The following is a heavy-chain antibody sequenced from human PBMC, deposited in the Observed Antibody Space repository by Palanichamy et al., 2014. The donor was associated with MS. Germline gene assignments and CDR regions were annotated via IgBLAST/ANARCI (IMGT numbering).Heavy chain of an antibody. CDR3: AAIAAAGLAV. CDR2: ISSSSSYI. V-gene: IGHV3-21*01. J-gene: IGHJ4*02. CDR1: GFTFSSYS. Sequence: ESGGGLVKPGGSLRLSCAASGFTFSSYSMNWVRQAPGKGLEWVSSISSSSSYIYYADSVKGRFTISRDNAKNSLYLQMNSLRAEDTAVYYCAAIAAAGLAVWGQGTLVTVSS. D-gene: IGHD6-13*01.